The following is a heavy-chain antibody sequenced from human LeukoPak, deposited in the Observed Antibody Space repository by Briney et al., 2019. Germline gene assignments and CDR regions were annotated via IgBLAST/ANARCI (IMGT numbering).Heavy chain of an antibody. CDR2: ISSSGSTI. D-gene: IGHD3-10*01. Sequence: GGSLRLSCAASGFTFSGYYMSWIRQAPGKGLGWVSYISSSGSTIYYADSVKGRFTISRDNAKNSLYLQMNSLRAEDTAVYYCARDYYGSGNYYYYYYMDVWGKGTTVTVSS. J-gene: IGHJ6*03. V-gene: IGHV3-11*04. CDR1: GFTFSGYY. CDR3: ARDYYGSGNYYYYYYMDV.